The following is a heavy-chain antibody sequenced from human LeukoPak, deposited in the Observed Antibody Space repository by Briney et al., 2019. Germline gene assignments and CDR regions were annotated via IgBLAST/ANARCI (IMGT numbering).Heavy chain of an antibody. CDR3: ASDMVGYCSSTSCRDY. CDR1: GYSFTSYW. CDR2: IDPSDSYT. V-gene: IGHV5-10-1*01. J-gene: IGHJ4*02. Sequence: GESLKISCKGSGYSFTSYWISWVRQMPGKGLEWMGRIDPSDSYTNYSPSFQGHVTISADKSISTAYPQWSSLKASDTAMYYCASDMVGYCSSTSCRDYWGQGTLVTVSS. D-gene: IGHD2-2*01.